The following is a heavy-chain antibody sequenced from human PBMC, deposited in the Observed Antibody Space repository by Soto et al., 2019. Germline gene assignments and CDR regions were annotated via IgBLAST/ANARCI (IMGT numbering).Heavy chain of an antibody. CDR2: IYYGEST. CDR1: GGSVDSGNHY. J-gene: IGHJ4*02. V-gene: IGHV4-30-4*01. Sequence: QVLVQESGPGLVKPSQTLTLSCTVSGGSVDSGNHYWNWIRQPPGKGLEWIGYIYYGESTYYNPSLKSRATISVDTSQGRFSLRLTSVTAADTAVYYCARDMGSAMTTRIFDHWGQGTVVTVSS. CDR3: ARDMGSAMTTRIFDH. D-gene: IGHD4-17*01.